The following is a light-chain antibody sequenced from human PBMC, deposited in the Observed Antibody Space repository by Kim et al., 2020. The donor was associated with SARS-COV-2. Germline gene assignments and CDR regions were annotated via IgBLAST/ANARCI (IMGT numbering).Light chain of an antibody. CDR3: QQYRNSPRT. J-gene: IGKJ1*01. V-gene: IGKV3-20*01. CDR2: TAT. CDR1: QSVGDY. Sequence: FSLGERATLSCRASQSVGDYLAWYQQKPGQAPRLIVYTATSRAAGIPDRFSGSGSGTDFTLTISRLGPEDFAVYYCQQYRNSPRTFGQGTKVDIK.